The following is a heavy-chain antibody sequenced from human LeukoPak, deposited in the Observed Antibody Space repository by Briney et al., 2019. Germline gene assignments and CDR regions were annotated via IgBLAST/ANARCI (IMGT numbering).Heavy chain of an antibody. V-gene: IGHV3-7*01. CDR3: ARVYYQDSGTSYRHLDY. CDR2: IKQDESEK. Sequence: GGSLRLSCAASGFTFRNYCMTWVRQVRGKGLEWEASIKQDESEKYFLDSVKGRFTISRDNAENSLYLQMNSLRAEDTAVYYCARVYYQDSGTSYRHLDYWGQGTLVTVSS. CDR1: GFTFRNYC. D-gene: IGHD3-22*01. J-gene: IGHJ4*02.